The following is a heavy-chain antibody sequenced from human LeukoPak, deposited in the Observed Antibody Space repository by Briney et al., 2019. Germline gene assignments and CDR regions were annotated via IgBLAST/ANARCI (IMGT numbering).Heavy chain of an antibody. CDR1: GFTFSIYD. CDR2: ITTSGGST. CDR3: AKRGNPTVGHHYLDV. Sequence: GGSLRLSCAASGFTFSIYDMSWVRQAPGKGLEWVSSITTSGGSTFYADSVMGRFTISRDNSRNTVFLQMNTLSAEDTAVYYSAKRGNPTVGHHYLDVWGKGTTVSVSS. V-gene: IGHV3-23*01. D-gene: IGHD1-1*01. J-gene: IGHJ6*03.